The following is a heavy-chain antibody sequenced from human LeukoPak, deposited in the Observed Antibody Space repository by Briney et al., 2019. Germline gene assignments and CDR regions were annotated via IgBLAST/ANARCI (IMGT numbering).Heavy chain of an antibody. V-gene: IGHV1-18*04. D-gene: IGHD2-8*01. CDR2: ISAYNGNT. Sequence: ASVKVSCKASGYTFTGYYMHWVRQAPGQGLEWMGWISAYNGNTNYAQKLQGRVTMTTDTSTSTAYMELRSLRSDDTAVYYCARDPLHCTNGVSYLYYWGQGTLVTVSS. J-gene: IGHJ4*02. CDR1: GYTFTGYY. CDR3: ARDPLHCTNGVSYLYY.